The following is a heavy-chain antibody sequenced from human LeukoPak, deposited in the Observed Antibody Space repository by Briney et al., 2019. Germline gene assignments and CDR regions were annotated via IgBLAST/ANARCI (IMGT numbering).Heavy chain of an antibody. V-gene: IGHV2-5*02. CDR1: GFSLSTSEVG. CDR3: AHWDGSGSR. D-gene: IGHD3-10*01. Sequence: SGPTLVKPTQTLTLTCTFSGFSLSTSEVGVGWVRQPPGKALEWLALIYWDDDKRYSPSLKSRLTITKDTSKNQAVLTMTNMDPVDTATYYCAHWDGSGSRWGQGTLVTVSS. J-gene: IGHJ4*02. CDR2: IYWDDDK.